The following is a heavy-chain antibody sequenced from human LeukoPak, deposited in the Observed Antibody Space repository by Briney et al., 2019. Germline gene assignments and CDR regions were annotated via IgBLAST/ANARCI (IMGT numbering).Heavy chain of an antibody. Sequence: GGSLRLSCAASGFTFSSYWMSWVRQAPGKGLEWVANIKQDGSEKYYVDSVKGRFTISRDNAKNSLYLQMNSLRAEDTAVNYCARAISGGFGELLVLTFDYWGQGTLVTVSS. D-gene: IGHD3-10*01. J-gene: IGHJ4*02. CDR3: ARAISGGFGELLVLTFDY. CDR2: IKQDGSEK. CDR1: GFTFSSYW. V-gene: IGHV3-7*01.